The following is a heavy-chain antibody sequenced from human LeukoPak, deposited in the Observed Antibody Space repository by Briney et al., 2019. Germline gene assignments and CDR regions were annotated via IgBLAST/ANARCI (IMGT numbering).Heavy chain of an antibody. CDR1: GYSFTSYW. J-gene: IGHJ4*02. Sequence: GESLKIFCKGSGYSFTSYWIGWVRQMPGKGLEWMGIIYPGDSDTRYSPSCQGQVTISADKSISPAYLQWSSLKASDTAMYYCARGYCSRTSCYGMWPTDYWGQGTLVTVSS. CDR2: IYPGDSDT. D-gene: IGHD2-2*01. CDR3: ARGYCSRTSCYGMWPTDY. V-gene: IGHV5-51*01.